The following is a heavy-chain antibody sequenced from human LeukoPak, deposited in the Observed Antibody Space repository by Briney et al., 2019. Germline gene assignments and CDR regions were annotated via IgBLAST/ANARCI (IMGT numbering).Heavy chain of an antibody. CDR2: IWYDGSNK. J-gene: IGHJ4*02. Sequence: GGSLRLSCAASGFTFSSYGMHWVRQAPGKGLGWVAVIWYDGSNKYYADSVKGRFTISRDNSKNTLYLQMNSLRAEDTAVYYCAKDGGSITGTTFDYWGQGTLVTVSS. CDR1: GFTFSSYG. V-gene: IGHV3-33*06. D-gene: IGHD1-7*01. CDR3: AKDGGSITGTTFDY.